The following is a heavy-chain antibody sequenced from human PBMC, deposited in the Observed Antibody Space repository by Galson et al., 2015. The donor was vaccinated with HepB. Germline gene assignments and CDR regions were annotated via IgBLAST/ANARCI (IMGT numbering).Heavy chain of an antibody. D-gene: IGHD2-15*01. CDR3: AKYCRGGTCYGYYFDY. Sequence: SLRLPCAASGFTFSTSAMSWVRQAPGEGLEWVSTISDSGGDTYYADSVKGRFTISRDNSKDTLYLQMYSLRAEDTAVYYCAKYCRGGTCYGYYFDYWGQGTLSPSPQ. CDR2: ISDSGGDT. CDR1: GFTFSTSA. V-gene: IGHV3-23*01. J-gene: IGHJ4*02.